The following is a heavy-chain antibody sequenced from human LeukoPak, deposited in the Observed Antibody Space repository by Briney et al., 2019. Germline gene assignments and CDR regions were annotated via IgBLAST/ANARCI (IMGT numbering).Heavy chain of an antibody. D-gene: IGHD7-27*01. Sequence: QPGGSLRLSCAASGFTFSSYEMNWVRRAPGKGLEWVSYISSSGSTIYYADSVKGRFTISRDNAKNSLYLQMNSLRAEDTAVYYCARAGAAFDIWGQGTMVTVSS. J-gene: IGHJ3*02. CDR2: ISSSGSTI. V-gene: IGHV3-48*03. CDR1: GFTFSSYE. CDR3: ARAGAAFDI.